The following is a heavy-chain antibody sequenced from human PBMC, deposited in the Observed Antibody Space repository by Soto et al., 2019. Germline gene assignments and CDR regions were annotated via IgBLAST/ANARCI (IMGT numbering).Heavy chain of an antibody. CDR3: ARDYYDSSGYLAPLDY. D-gene: IGHD3-22*01. CDR2: ISSSSSTI. Sequence: PGGSLRLSCAASGFTFSSYSMNWVRQAPGKGLEWVSYISSSSSTIYYADSVKGRFTISRDNAKNSLYLQMNSLRAEDTAVYYCARDYYDSSGYLAPLDYWGQGTLVTVSS. CDR1: GFTFSSYS. J-gene: IGHJ4*02. V-gene: IGHV3-48*04.